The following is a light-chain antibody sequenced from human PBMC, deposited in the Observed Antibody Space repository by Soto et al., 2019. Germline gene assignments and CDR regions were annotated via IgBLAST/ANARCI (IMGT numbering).Light chain of an antibody. CDR2: GAS. CDR1: QSVSSSY. V-gene: IGKV3-20*01. Sequence: EIVLTQSPGTLSLSPGERATLSCRASQSVSSSYLAWYQQKPGQAPRLLIYGASSRATGIPDRFSGSGSGTDFTRTISILEPEDFAVYYCQQYGSSRITFGPGTKVDIK. CDR3: QQYGSSRIT. J-gene: IGKJ3*01.